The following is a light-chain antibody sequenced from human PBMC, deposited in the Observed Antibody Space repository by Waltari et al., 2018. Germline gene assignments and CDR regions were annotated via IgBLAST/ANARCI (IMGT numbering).Light chain of an antibody. CDR2: EDS. CDR3: CSPASSRTYV. J-gene: IGLJ1*01. V-gene: IGLV2-23*01. Sequence: QSALTQPASVSGSPGQSITISCAGTSSDVGTYNLVSWYHQHPGKVPKLIIYEDSQRPSGVSNRFSGSKSGHTASLTSSGLRAEDDGYYYCCSPASSRTYVVGIGTKVTVL. CDR1: SSDVGTYNL.